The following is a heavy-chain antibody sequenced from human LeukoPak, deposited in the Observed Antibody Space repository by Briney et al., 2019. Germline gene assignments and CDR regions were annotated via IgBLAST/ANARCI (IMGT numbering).Heavy chain of an antibody. V-gene: IGHV4-34*01. J-gene: IGHJ5*02. Sequence: PSETLSLTCAVYGGSFSGYYWSWIRQPPGKGLEWIGEINHSGSTNYNPSLKSRVTISVDTSKNQLSLKLSSVTAADTAVYYCASYYDSSGYHNWFDPWGQGTLVTVSS. CDR3: ASYYDSSGYHNWFDP. CDR2: INHSGST. CDR1: GGSFSGYY. D-gene: IGHD3-22*01.